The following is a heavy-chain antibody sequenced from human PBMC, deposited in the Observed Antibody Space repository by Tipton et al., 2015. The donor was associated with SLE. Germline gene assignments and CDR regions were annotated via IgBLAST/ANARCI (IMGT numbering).Heavy chain of an antibody. CDR3: AREYGAGDSYFDY. Sequence: SLRLSCAASGFTFSSYSMNWVRQAPGKGLDWVSYISSSSSTIYYADSVKGRFTISRDNAKNSLYLQMNSLRAEDTAVYYCAREYGAGDSYFDYWGQGTRVTVSS. D-gene: IGHD4-17*01. J-gene: IGHJ4*02. CDR2: ISSSSSTI. CDR1: GFTFSSYS. V-gene: IGHV3-48*01.